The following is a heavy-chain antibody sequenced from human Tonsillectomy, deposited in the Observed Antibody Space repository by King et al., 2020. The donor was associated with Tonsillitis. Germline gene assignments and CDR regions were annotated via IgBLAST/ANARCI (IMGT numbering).Heavy chain of an antibody. D-gene: IGHD3-16*01. V-gene: IGHV1-2*02. CDR3: ARGRGSYCFDY. CDR2: INPNSGDT. CDR1: GYTFTGYY. J-gene: IGHJ4*02. Sequence: HVQLVESGAEVKKPGASVKVSCKASGYTFTGYYMHWVRQAPGQGLEWMGWINPNSGDTNYAQKFQGRVTMTRDTSISTAYMEWSRLGSDDTAVYYCARGRGSYCFDYWGQGTPVTVSS.